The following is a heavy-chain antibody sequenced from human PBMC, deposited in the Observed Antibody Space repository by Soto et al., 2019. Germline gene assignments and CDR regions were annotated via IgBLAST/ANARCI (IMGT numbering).Heavy chain of an antibody. CDR2: IYYSSTT. V-gene: IGHV4-30-4*01. Sequence: PSETLSLTCIVSGDSISSGDYYWSWIRQPPGKGLEWIGYIYYSSTTYYNPSLKSRVTISVDKSKNHFSLELTSVTAADTAVYYCARGPCGGGCYPPESWGQGTLVTVSS. CDR1: GDSISSGDYY. CDR3: ARGPCGGGCYPPES. J-gene: IGHJ5*02. D-gene: IGHD2-21*02.